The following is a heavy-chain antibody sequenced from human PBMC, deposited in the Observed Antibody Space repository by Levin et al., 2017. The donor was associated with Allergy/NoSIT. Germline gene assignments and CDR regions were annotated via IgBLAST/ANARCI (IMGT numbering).Heavy chain of an antibody. J-gene: IGHJ4*02. V-gene: IGHV4-34*01. D-gene: IGHD1-26*01. CDR1: GGSFSGYY. Sequence: TSETLSLTCAVFGGSFSGYYWNWIRQPPGKGLEWIGEINHSGSTNYNPSLKSRVTISADTSKNQFSLKLSSVIAADTAVYYCAVAVTPYYYFDYWGQGTLVTVSS. CDR3: AVAVTPYYYFDY. CDR2: INHSGST.